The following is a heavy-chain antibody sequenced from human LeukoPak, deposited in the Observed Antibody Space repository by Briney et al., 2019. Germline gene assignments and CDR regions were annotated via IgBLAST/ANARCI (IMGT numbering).Heavy chain of an antibody. J-gene: IGHJ4*02. D-gene: IGHD1-14*01. CDR3: ATGLRYFDY. CDR2: ISGSGGST. CDR1: GFTFSSHG. V-gene: IGHV3-23*01. Sequence: GGSLRLSCAASGFTFSSHGMSWVRQAPGKGLEWVSAISGSGGSTYYADSVKGRFTISRDNSKNTLYLQMNSLRAEDTAVYYCATGLRYFDYWGQGTLVTVSS.